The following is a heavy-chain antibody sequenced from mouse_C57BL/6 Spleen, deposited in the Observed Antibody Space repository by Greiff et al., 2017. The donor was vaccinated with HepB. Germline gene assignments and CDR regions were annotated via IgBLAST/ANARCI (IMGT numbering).Heavy chain of an antibody. CDR2: ISYDGSN. CDR1: GYSITSGYY. D-gene: IGHD1-1*01. Sequence: EVHLVESGPGLVKPSQSLSLTCSVTGYSITSGYYWNWIRQFPGNKLEWMGYISYDGSNNYNPSLKNRISITRDTSKNQFFLKLNSVTTEDTATYYCATEVVDWGQGTLVTVSA. CDR3: ATEVVD. J-gene: IGHJ3*01. V-gene: IGHV3-6*01.